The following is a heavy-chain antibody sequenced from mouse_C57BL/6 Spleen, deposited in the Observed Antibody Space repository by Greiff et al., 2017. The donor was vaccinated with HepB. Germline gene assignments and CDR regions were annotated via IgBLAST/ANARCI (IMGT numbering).Heavy chain of an antibody. CDR1: GYTFTSYW. CDR3: ASFIPGN. Sequence: QVQLQQPGAELVRPGTSVKLSCKASGYTFTSYWMHWVKQRPGQGLEWIGVIDPSDSYTNYNQKFKGKATLTVDTSSSTAYMQLSSLTSEDSAVYYCASFIPGNWGQGTTLTVSS. V-gene: IGHV1-59*01. D-gene: IGHD1-1*01. CDR2: IDPSDSYT. J-gene: IGHJ2*01.